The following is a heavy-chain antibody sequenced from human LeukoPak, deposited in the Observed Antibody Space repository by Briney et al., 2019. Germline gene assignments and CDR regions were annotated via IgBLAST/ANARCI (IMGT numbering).Heavy chain of an antibody. Sequence: SETLSLTCAVYGGSFSGYYWSWIRQPAGKGLEWIGRVYASGSTHYNPSLKSRVTISVDTSENHFSLKLNSVTAADTAVYFCAKEDYWGYYFDSWGQGTLVTVSS. CDR2: VYASGST. V-gene: IGHV4-4*07. CDR3: AKEDYWGYYFDS. CDR1: GGSFSGYY. J-gene: IGHJ4*02. D-gene: IGHD7-27*01.